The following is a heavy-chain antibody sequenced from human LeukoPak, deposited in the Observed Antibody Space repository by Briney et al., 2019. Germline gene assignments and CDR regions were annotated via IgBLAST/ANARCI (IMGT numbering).Heavy chain of an antibody. CDR3: ARVLSGSWDWFDP. Sequence: GGSLRLSCAASGFTFSRYWIHRVRQAPGKGLEWVSRINPDGSTTTYADSVKGRFTISRDNAKNTLYLQMNSLRAEDTAVYYCARVLSGSWDWFDPWGQGTLVTVSS. CDR2: INPDGSTT. CDR1: GFTFSRYW. V-gene: IGHV3-74*01. D-gene: IGHD3-22*01. J-gene: IGHJ5*02.